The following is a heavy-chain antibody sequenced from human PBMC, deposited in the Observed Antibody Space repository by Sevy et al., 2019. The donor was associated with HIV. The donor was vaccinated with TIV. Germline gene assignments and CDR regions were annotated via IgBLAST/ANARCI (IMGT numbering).Heavy chain of an antibody. Sequence: GGSLRLSCAASGFTLSEFGMHWVRQAPGKGLEWVAVISHDGRNNKYNADSVKGRFTISRDNSKNTLYLQMNSLRADDTAIYYCARDRGEILRSAFKSWGQGTLVTVSS. J-gene: IGHJ5*02. V-gene: IGHV3-30*04. CDR3: ARDRGEILRSAFKS. D-gene: IGHD3-10*01. CDR2: ISHDGRNNK. CDR1: GFTLSEFG.